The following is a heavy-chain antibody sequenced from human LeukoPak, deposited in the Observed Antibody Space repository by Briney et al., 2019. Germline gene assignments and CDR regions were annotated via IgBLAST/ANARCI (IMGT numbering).Heavy chain of an antibody. J-gene: IGHJ6*02. CDR3: ARYNDEAYYYYYGMDV. D-gene: IGHD1-14*01. CDR2: IWYDGSNK. CDR1: GFTFSSNG. V-gene: IGHV3-33*01. Sequence: GGSLTLSCAASGFTFSSNGMHWVRQAPGKGLEWVAVIWYDGSNKYYADSVKGRFTISRDNSKNTLYLQMNSLRAEDTAVYYCARYNDEAYYYYYGMDVWGQGTTVTVSS.